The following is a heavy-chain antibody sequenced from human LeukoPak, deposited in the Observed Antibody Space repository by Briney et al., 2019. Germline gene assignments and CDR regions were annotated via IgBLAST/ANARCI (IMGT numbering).Heavy chain of an antibody. CDR1: GYTFTSYG. J-gene: IGHJ4*02. Sequence: ASVKVSCKASGYTFTSYGISWVRQAPGQGLEWMGWISAYNGNTNYAQKLQGKVTMTRDTSTSTVYMDLSSLRSEDTAVYYCARDLGLSVTTRGFDYWGQGTLVTVSS. V-gene: IGHV1-18*01. CDR3: ARDLGLSVTTRGFDY. D-gene: IGHD4-17*01. CDR2: ISAYNGNT.